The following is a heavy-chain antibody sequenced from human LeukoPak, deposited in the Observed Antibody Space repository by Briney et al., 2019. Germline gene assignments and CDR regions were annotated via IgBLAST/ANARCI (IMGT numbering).Heavy chain of an antibody. Sequence: GGSLRLSCAASGFTFSNYAIHWVRQAPGKGLEWVAVISNDGSNSYYADSVKGRFTISRDNSKNTLYLQMNILRAEDTAVYYCARAFSTTAFDYWGQGTLVTVSS. CDR2: ISNDGSNS. J-gene: IGHJ4*02. CDR3: ARAFSTTAFDY. V-gene: IGHV3-30*19. D-gene: IGHD4-17*01. CDR1: GFTFSNYA.